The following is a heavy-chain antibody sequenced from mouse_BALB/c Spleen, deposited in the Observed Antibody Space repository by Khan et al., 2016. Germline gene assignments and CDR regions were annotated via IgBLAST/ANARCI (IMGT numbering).Heavy chain of an antibody. V-gene: IGHV2-2*02. D-gene: IGHD1-1*01. Sequence: VQLQESGPGLVQPSQSLSITCTVSGFSLTSYGVHWVRQSPGKGLEWLGVIWSGGSTDYNAAFISRLSISKDNSTSQVFFKMNSLQANDTAIYYCASEPSYYDGSSYYFDYWGQGTTLTVSS. CDR2: IWSGGST. CDR3: ASEPSYYDGSSYYFDY. J-gene: IGHJ2*01. CDR1: GFSLTSYG.